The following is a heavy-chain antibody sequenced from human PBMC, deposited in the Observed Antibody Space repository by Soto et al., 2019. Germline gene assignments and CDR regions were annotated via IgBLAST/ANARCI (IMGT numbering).Heavy chain of an antibody. CDR2: IYDSGST. J-gene: IGHJ4*02. D-gene: IGHD6-19*01. CDR1: GASISGNY. Sequence: QVQLQESGPGLVKPSETLSLTCTVSGASISGNYWSWIRQPPGKGLEWIGYIYDSGSTNYSPSLQSRVTISVDRSKNQFSLALTSVTAADTALYFCARYRRGTGWYYLDYWGQGILVTVSS. V-gene: IGHV4-59*01. CDR3: ARYRRGTGWYYLDY.